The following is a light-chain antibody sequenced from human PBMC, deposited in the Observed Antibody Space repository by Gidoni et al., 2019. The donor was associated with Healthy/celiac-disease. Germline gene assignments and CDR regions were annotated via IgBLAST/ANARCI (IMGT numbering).Light chain of an antibody. CDR1: NIGSKS. V-gene: IGLV3-21*04. Sequence: SYVLTQPPSVSVAPGKTARITCGGNNIGSKSVHWYQQKPGQAPVLFIYYDSDRPSGIPERFSGSNSGNTATLTISRVEAGDEADYYCQVWDSSSDRGVFGGGTKLTVL. J-gene: IGLJ3*02. CDR2: YDS. CDR3: QVWDSSSDRGV.